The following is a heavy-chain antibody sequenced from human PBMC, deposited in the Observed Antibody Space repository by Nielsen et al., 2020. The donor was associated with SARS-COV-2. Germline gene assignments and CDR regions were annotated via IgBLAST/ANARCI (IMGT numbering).Heavy chain of an antibody. CDR2: ISHSGST. Sequence: WIRQPPGKGLEWIGEISHSGSTNYNPSLKSRVTLSVDTSKNQFSLKLSSVTAADTAVYYCARGWNYYGSGSYPHYYYYGMDVWGQGTTVTVSS. V-gene: IGHV4-34*01. J-gene: IGHJ6*02. CDR3: ARGWNYYGSGSYPHYYYYGMDV. D-gene: IGHD3-10*01.